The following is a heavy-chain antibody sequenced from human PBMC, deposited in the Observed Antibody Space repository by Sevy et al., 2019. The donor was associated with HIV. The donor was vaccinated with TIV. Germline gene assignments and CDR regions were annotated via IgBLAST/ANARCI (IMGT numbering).Heavy chain of an antibody. CDR1: GGSISGNTYY. Sequence: SETLSLTCTVSGGSISGNTYYWGWIRQPPGKGLEWIGNVYNGGSTYYNPSLKSRLTLWVDTSRNQFSLKLRSVTAADTAVYYCARLINSGWYKIDYWGQRTLVTVSS. J-gene: IGHJ4*02. CDR3: ARLINSGWYKIDY. V-gene: IGHV4-39*01. CDR2: VYNGGST. D-gene: IGHD6-19*01.